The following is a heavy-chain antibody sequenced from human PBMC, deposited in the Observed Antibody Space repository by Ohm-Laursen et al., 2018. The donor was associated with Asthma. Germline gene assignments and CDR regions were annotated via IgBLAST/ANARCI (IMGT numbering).Heavy chain of an antibody. J-gene: IGHJ4*02. CDR3: ARKAGSCISRTCYSLDF. D-gene: IGHD2-2*01. Sequence: VKISCKASGGTFSSYAISWVRQAPGQGLEWMGGINSVFGTTTYPQKFQDRVTITADDSTSTVYMELSSLRSEDTAVYYCARKAGSCISRTCYSLDFWGQGTLVTVSS. CDR2: INSVFGTT. CDR1: GGTFSSYA. V-gene: IGHV1-69*13.